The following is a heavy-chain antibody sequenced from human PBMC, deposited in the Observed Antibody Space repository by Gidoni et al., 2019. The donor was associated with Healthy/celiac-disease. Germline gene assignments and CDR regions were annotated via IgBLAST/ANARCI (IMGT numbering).Heavy chain of an antibody. CDR2: ISSSSSYI. CDR3: ATPPAAADYYYGMDV. J-gene: IGHJ6*02. V-gene: IGHV3-21*01. CDR1: GFTFSSDS. Sequence: EVQLVESGGGLVKPGGSLRLSCAASGFTFSSDSMNWVRQAPGKGLEWVSSISSSSSYIYYADSVKGRFTISRDNAKNSLYLQMNSLRAEDTAVYYCATPPAAADYYYGMDVWGQGTTVTVSS. D-gene: IGHD2-2*01.